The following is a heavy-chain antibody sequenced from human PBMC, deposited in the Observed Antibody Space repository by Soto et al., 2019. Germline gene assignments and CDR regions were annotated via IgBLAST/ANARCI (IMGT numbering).Heavy chain of an antibody. D-gene: IGHD6-19*01. CDR3: ARDKYSSGWYTPFDY. CDR1: GGSVSSGSYY. V-gene: IGHV4-61*01. Sequence: SETLSLTCTVSGGSVSSGSYYWSWIRQPPGKGLEWIGYIYYSGSTNYNPSLKSRVTISVDTSKNQFSLKLSSVTAADTAVYYCARDKYSSGWYTPFDYWGQGTLVTVSS. CDR2: IYYSGST. J-gene: IGHJ4*02.